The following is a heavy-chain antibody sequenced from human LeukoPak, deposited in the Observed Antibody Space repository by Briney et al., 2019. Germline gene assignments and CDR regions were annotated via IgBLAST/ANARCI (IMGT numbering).Heavy chain of an antibody. CDR2: IIPIFGTT. CDR3: ARGRGSSSRCMDY. J-gene: IGHJ4*02. V-gene: IGHV1-69*01. D-gene: IGHD6-6*01. CDR1: GGTFSSYA. Sequence: ASVKVSCKASGGTFSSYATSWVRQAPGQGLEWMGGIIPIFGTTNYAQKFQGRVTITADESTSTAYMELSSLRSEDTAVYYCARGRGSSSRCMDYWGQGTLVTVSS.